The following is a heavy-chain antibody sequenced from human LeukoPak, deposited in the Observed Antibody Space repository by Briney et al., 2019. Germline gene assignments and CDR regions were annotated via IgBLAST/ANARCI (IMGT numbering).Heavy chain of an antibody. V-gene: IGHV4-34*11. J-gene: IGHJ5*02. CDR3: AGGIGYATSPADH. CDR2: IHDTRGT. Sequence: SETLSLTCAVYGGSFSGYYWSWIREPPGKGLEWIGYIHDTRGTNYNPYLKSRVTMSLDTSKNHFSLSLNSVTAADTAVYFCAGGIGYATSPADHLGQGTLVIVSS. CDR1: GGSFSGYY. D-gene: IGHD6-13*01.